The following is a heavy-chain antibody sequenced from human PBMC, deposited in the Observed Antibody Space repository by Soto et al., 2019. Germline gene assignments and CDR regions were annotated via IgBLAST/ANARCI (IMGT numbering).Heavy chain of an antibody. CDR3: TSCGYRSSWYVHY. V-gene: IGHV3-73*01. J-gene: IGHJ4*02. Sequence: GRSMRLSCAASGVTFSGPAMHWVRQASGKGLEWVGRIRSKANSYATAYAASVKGRFTISRDDSKNTAYLQMNSLKTEDTAVYSCTSCGYRSSWYVHYWGQGILVTVSS. D-gene: IGHD6-13*01. CDR1: GVTFSGPA. CDR2: IRSKANSYAT.